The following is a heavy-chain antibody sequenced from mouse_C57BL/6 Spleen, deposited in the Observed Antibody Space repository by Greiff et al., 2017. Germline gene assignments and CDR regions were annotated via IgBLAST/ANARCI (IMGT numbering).Heavy chain of an antibody. Sequence: VQLQQPGAELVMPGASVKLSCKASGYTFTRYWMHWVKQRPGQGLEWIGEIDPSDSYTNYNQKFKGKSTLTVDKSSSTAYMQLSSLTSEDSAVYYCARGGTTVVATNFDVWGTGTTVTVSS. CDR2: IDPSDSYT. CDR1: GYTFTRYW. J-gene: IGHJ1*03. V-gene: IGHV1-69*01. CDR3: ARGGTTVVATNFDV. D-gene: IGHD1-1*01.